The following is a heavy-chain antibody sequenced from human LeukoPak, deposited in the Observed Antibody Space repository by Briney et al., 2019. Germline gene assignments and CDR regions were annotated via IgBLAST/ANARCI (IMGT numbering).Heavy chain of an antibody. CDR3: ARSVRRHYFDY. Sequence: PSETLSLTCTVSGGSISSYYWSWIRQPPGKGLEWIGYIYYSGSTNYNPSLKSRVTISVDTSKTQFSLKLSSVTAADTAMYYCARSVRRHYFDYWGQGTLVTVSS. D-gene: IGHD5/OR15-5a*01. CDR1: GGSISSYY. CDR2: IYYSGST. J-gene: IGHJ4*02. V-gene: IGHV4-59*12.